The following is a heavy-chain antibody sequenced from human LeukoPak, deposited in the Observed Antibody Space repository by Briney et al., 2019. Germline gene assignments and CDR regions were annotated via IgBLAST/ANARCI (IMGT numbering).Heavy chain of an antibody. V-gene: IGHV5-51*01. J-gene: IGHJ4*02. CDR1: GYSFNNYW. CDR2: IYPGDSET. Sequence: GESLKISCKGSGYSFNNYWIGWVRQMPGKGLEWMGIIYPGDSETKYSPSFQGQVTISAEKSISTAYLQWSSLRASDSAIYYCARIIYGFYYFEYWGQGTLVTVSS. CDR3: ARIIYGFYYFEY. D-gene: IGHD2-2*02.